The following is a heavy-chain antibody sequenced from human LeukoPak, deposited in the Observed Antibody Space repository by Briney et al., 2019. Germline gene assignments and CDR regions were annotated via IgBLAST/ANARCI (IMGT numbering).Heavy chain of an antibody. D-gene: IGHD3-10*01. V-gene: IGHV1-8*03. J-gene: IGHJ5*02. CDR2: MNPNSGNT. CDR3: AREFLEDRGFGELLYDNWFDP. CDR1: GYTFTSYD. Sequence: GASVKVSCKASGYTFTSYDINWVRQATGQGLEWMGWMNPNSGNTGYAQKFQGRVTITRNTSISTAYMELSSLRSEDTAVYYCAREFLEDRGFGELLYDNWFDPWGQGTLVTVSS.